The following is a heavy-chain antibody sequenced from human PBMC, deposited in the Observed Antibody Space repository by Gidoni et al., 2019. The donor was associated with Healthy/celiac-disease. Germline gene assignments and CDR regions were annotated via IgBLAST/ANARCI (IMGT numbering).Heavy chain of an antibody. J-gene: IGHJ4*02. D-gene: IGHD1-26*01. V-gene: IGHV3-33*01. CDR1: GFPFSSYG. CDR3: AREGIVGAAHPFDY. CDR2: IWYDGSNK. Sequence: QVQLVESGGGVVQPGRSLRLSCAASGFPFSSYGMHWVRQAPGKGLEWVAVIWYDGSNKYYADSVKGRFTSSRDNSKNTLYLQMNSLRAEDTAVYYCAREGIVGAAHPFDYWGQGTLVTVSS.